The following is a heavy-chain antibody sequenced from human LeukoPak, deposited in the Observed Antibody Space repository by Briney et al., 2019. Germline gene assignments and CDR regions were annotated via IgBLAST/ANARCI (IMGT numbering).Heavy chain of an antibody. D-gene: IGHD2-21*01. CDR1: GFTVSSNY. J-gene: IGHJ5*02. CDR3: AGAPGVRSSWFDP. CDR2: IYSGGST. Sequence: GGSLRLSCAASGFTVSSNYMSWVRQAPGKGLEWVSVIYSGGSTYYADSVKGRFTISRDNSKNTLYLQMNSLRAEDTAVYYCAGAPGVRSSWFDPWGQGTLVTVSS. V-gene: IGHV3-66*01.